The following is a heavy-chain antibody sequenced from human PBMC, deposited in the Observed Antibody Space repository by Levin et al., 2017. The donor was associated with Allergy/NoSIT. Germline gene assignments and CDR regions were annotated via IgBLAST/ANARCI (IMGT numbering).Heavy chain of an antibody. V-gene: IGHV5-51*01. Sequence: GGSLRLSCKGSGYSFTNYWITWVRQMPGKGLEWMGIVNPGASDTRYSPSFQGQFTISADKSITTAYLQWSSLKASDTAMYYCARRQLTGDRGGYFDLWGRGTLVTVSS. J-gene: IGHJ2*01. CDR1: GYSFTNYW. CDR2: VNPGASDT. D-gene: IGHD7-27*01. CDR3: ARRQLTGDRGGYFDL.